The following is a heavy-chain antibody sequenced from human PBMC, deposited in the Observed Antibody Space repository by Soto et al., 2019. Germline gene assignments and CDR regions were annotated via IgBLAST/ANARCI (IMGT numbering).Heavy chain of an antibody. CDR2: INTDGSFR. V-gene: IGHV3-74*01. D-gene: IGHD6-19*01. CDR3: VRGTSAWSGKDY. Sequence: EVQLVESGGGLVQPGGSLRLSSTASGFTFSNHWMHWVRQGPGQGLVWVSRINTDGSFRDYADSVRGRFTISRDNAKNTLILQMNSQRAEDTAVYYCVRGTSAWSGKDYWGQGTLVTVSS. CDR1: GFTFSNHW. J-gene: IGHJ4*02.